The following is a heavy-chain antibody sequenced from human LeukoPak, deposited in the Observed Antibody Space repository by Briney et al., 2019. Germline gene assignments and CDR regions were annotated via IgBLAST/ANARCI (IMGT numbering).Heavy chain of an antibody. CDR2: IYYSGST. V-gene: IGHV4-59*08. D-gene: IGHD3-22*01. CDR1: GGSISSYY. Sequence: SETLSLTCTVSGGSISSYYWSWIRQPPGKGLEWIGYIYYSGSTYYNPSLKSRVTISVDTSKNQFSLKLSSVTAADTAVYYCAGGGSGYYGDDAFDIWGQGTMVTVSS. J-gene: IGHJ3*02. CDR3: AGGGSGYYGDDAFDI.